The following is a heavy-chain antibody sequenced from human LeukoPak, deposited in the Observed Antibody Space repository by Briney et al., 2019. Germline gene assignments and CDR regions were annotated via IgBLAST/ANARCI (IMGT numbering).Heavy chain of an antibody. D-gene: IGHD5-12*01. Sequence: SVKVSCKASGDTFSNYPVSWVRQAPGQGLEWMGGFIPIFGTTKYAQKFQGRVTITTDESTSTAYMELSSLRSEDTAVYYCASEALFGGYDVGGCFDYWGQGTLVTVSS. CDR3: ASEALFGGYDVGGCFDY. CDR2: FIPIFGTT. CDR1: GDTFSNYP. V-gene: IGHV1-69*05. J-gene: IGHJ4*02.